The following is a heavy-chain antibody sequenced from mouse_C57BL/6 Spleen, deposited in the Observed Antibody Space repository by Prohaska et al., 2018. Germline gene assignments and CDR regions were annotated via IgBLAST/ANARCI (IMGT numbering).Heavy chain of an antibody. CDR3: MRYGPYWYFDV. CDR1: GFTFSGFW. Sequence: EVQLLETGGGLVQPGGSRGLSCEGSGFTFSGFWMSWVRQTPGKTLEWIGDINSDGSEINYAPSIKDRFTIFRDNDKSTLYLQMSNVRSEDTATYFCMRYGPYWYFDVWGTGTTVTVSS. CDR2: INSDGSEI. J-gene: IGHJ1*03. D-gene: IGHD3-1*01. V-gene: IGHV11-2*01.